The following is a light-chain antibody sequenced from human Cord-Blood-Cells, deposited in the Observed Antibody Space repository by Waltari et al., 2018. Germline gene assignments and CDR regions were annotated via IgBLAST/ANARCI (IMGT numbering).Light chain of an antibody. V-gene: IGLV2-23*01. J-gene: IGLJ3*02. CDR3: CSYAGSSTWV. Sequence: QSALTQPPPVSGSPGQSITPSCTGTSSDVGSYNLVSWYQQHPGKAPKLMIYEGSKRPSGVSNRFSGSKSGNTASLTISGLQAEDEADYYCCSYAGSSTWVFGGGTKLTVL. CDR1: SSDVGSYNL. CDR2: EGS.